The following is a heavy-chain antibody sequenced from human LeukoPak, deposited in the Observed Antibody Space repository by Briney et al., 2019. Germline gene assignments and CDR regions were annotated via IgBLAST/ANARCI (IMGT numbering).Heavy chain of an antibody. CDR1: GGSFSGYY. D-gene: IGHD1-26*01. CDR2: INHSGST. Sequence: SETLSLTCAVYGGSFSGYYWSWIRQPPGKGLEWIGKINHSGSTNYNPSLKSRVTISVDTSKNQFSLKLGSVTAADTAVYYCARGHRIVGAKRGGTFDIWGQGTMVTVSS. V-gene: IGHV4-34*01. CDR3: ARGHRIVGAKRGGTFDI. J-gene: IGHJ3*02.